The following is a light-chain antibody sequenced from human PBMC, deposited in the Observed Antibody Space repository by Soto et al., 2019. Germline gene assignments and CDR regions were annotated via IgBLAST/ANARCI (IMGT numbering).Light chain of an antibody. Sequence: EIVLTQSPATLSLSPGDRATLSCRARQSVGSYLGWYQQRPGQAPRLLIYDASNRATGIPARFSGSGSGTDFTLTISSLEPEDFAFYYCQQRSDWPSTFGGGTKVDIK. CDR3: QQRSDWPST. J-gene: IGKJ4*01. CDR1: QSVGSY. V-gene: IGKV3-11*01. CDR2: DAS.